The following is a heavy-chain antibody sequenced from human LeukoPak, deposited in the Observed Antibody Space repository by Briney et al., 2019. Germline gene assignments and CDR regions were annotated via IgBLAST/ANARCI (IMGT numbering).Heavy chain of an antibody. CDR1: GFAFSSYG. V-gene: IGHV3-30*18. Sequence: HGGSLRLSCAASGFAFSSYGMHWVRQAPGKGLEWVAVISYDGSNKYYADSVKGRFTISRDNSKNTLYLQMNSLRAEDTAVYYCAKDGGYCSSTSCYLDYWGQGTLVTVSS. CDR2: ISYDGSNK. CDR3: AKDGGYCSSTSCYLDY. J-gene: IGHJ4*02. D-gene: IGHD2-2*01.